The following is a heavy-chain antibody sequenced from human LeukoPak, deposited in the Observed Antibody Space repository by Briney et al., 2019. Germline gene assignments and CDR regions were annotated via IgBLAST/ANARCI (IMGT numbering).Heavy chain of an antibody. V-gene: IGHV1-46*01. CDR2: INPSIGST. CDR1: RYTFTSYY. D-gene: IGHD1-26*01. J-gene: IGHJ4*02. Sequence: ASVKASCKASRYTFTSYYIHWVRQAPGQGLEWMGIINPSIGSTIYPQKFQGRVTMTRDTSTSTVYMELSSLKSEDTAVFYCAISGNYFRPFDYWGQGTLVSVSS. CDR3: AISGNYFRPFDY.